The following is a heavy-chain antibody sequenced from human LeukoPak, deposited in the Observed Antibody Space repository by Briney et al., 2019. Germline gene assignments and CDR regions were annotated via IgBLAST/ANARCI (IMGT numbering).Heavy chain of an antibody. V-gene: IGHV3-11*01. J-gene: IGHJ5*02. CDR3: TRDYR. Sequence: GGSLRLSCAASGFTFSNYHMSWIRQAPGKGLEWVSHISSGGNTIYYTDSVKGRFTISRDDAKNSLYLQMNSLRAEDTAVYYCTRDYRWGQGTLVTVSS. CDR1: GFTFSNYH. CDR2: ISSGGNTI.